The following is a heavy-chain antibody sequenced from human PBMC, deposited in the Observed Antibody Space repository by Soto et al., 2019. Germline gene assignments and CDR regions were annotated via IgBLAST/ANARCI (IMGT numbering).Heavy chain of an antibody. CDR2: IKSKTDGGTT. V-gene: IGHV3-15*07. CDR3: TRGLLSGHYTDY. Sequence: EVQLVDSGGGLVKPGESLGLSCAASGFSFSDAWMNWVRQAPGKGVEWVGRIKSKTDGGTTDYAAPVNGSVSISRDDSTNTLYLQMSSLRTADTSVYYCTRGLLSGHYTDYWGRGTLVTVSS. J-gene: IGHJ4*02. D-gene: IGHD5-12*01. CDR1: GFSFSDAW.